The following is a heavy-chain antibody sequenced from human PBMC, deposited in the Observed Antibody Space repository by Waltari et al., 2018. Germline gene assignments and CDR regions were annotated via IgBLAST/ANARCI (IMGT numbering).Heavy chain of an antibody. Sequence: QVLLHESGPGLVKPSETLSLACTVSGYSITSGYYWGWIRQSPGKGLEWIGSVSHSGGSYYNPSLKSRVTISIDKYNNQVSLRLSSATAADTAVYYCARVGLRSVIVGATWFWGQGILVTVSS. V-gene: IGHV4-38-2*02. D-gene: IGHD1-26*01. CDR3: ARVGLRSVIVGATWF. J-gene: IGHJ4*02. CDR1: GYSITSGYY. CDR2: VSHSGGS.